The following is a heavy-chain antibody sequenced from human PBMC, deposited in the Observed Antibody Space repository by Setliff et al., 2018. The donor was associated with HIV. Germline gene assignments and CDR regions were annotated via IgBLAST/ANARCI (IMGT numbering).Heavy chain of an antibody. D-gene: IGHD5-12*01. J-gene: IGHJ4*02. CDR3: ARRARNWLQPFDH. V-gene: IGHV4-34*01. Sequence: SETLSLTCAVYNGSFSEYYWTRVRQPPGKELEWIGEISHGGRSTYNPSLKSRVAISVDTSKRQFSLDLNSVTAADTAIYYCARRARNWLQPFDHWGQGFLVTVSS. CDR2: ISHGGRS. CDR1: NGSFSEYY.